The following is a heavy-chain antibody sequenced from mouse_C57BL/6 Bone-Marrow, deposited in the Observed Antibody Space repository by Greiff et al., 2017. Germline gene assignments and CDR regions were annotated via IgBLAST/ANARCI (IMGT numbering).Heavy chain of an antibody. J-gene: IGHJ2*01. CDR2: IYPRSGNT. D-gene: IGHD2-3*01. CDR3: AGWWLLRLNSFDY. CDR1: GYTFTNYG. Sequence: VKLQESGAELARPGASVKLSCKASGYTFTNYGISWVKQRTGQGLEWIGEIYPRSGNTYYNEKFKGKATLTADKSSSTAYMELRSLTSDDSAVXFCAGWWLLRLNSFDYWGQGTTLTVSS. V-gene: IGHV1-81*01.